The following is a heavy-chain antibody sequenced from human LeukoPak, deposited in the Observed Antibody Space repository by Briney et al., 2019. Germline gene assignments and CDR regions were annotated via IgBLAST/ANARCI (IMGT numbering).Heavy chain of an antibody. Sequence: PGGSLRLSCAASGFTFTTYAMTWVRQAPGKVLEWVSAISGGGDSTYIADSVKGRFTFSRDNSKNTLDLQMNSLKAEDTAVYYCAKLRWESYYHAMDVWGQGTTVTVSS. CDR1: GFTFTTYA. CDR2: ISGGGDST. J-gene: IGHJ6*02. D-gene: IGHD1-26*01. CDR3: AKLRWESYYHAMDV. V-gene: IGHV3-23*01.